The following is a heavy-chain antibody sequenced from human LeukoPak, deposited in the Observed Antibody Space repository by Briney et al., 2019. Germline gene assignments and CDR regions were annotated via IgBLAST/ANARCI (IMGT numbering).Heavy chain of an antibody. CDR1: GLTFSSYA. D-gene: IGHD3-16*01. V-gene: IGHV3-23*01. J-gene: IGHJ6*03. Sequence: GWSLRLSCAASGLTFSSYAMRWGSQTPGKGQEWVSGIIDSGESTHSANFAKGRFTISRDNTNNTLYLQMNSLRAEDTAVYYCAKLGGQELHNYYVAVCGKGTTVAVSS. CDR2: IIDSGEST. CDR3: AKLGGQELHNYYVAV.